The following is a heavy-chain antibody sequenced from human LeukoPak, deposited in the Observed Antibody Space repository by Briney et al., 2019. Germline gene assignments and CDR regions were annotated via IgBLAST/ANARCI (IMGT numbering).Heavy chain of an antibody. CDR2: ISAYNGNT. Sequence: ASVKVSCKASGYTFTSYGISWVRQAPGQGLEWMGWISAYNGNTNYAQKLQGRVTMTTDTSTSTAYMELRSLRSDDTAVYYCARDRVDFWSGYDAFDIWGQGTMVTVSS. CDR1: GYTFTSYG. D-gene: IGHD3-3*01. J-gene: IGHJ3*02. V-gene: IGHV1-18*01. CDR3: ARDRVDFWSGYDAFDI.